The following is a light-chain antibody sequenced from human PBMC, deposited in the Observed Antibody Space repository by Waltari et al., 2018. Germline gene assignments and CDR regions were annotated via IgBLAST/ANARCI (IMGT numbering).Light chain of an antibody. CDR3: QQHYSSPPT. CDR2: WAS. V-gene: IGKV4-1*01. Sequence: DIVMTQSPDSLAVSLGERATINCKSSTSVLYNSNNKNHLAWYQQKPGQPPKLLIYWASTRESGVPDRFSGSGSGTDFTLTITSLQAEDVAVYYCQQHYSSPPTFGQGTKVEIK. J-gene: IGKJ1*01. CDR1: TSVLYNSNNKNH.